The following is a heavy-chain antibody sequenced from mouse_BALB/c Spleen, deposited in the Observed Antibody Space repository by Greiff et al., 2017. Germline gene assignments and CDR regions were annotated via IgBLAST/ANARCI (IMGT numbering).Heavy chain of an antibody. Sequence: VKVVESGAELVRPGSSVKISCKASGYAFSSYWMNWVKQRPGQGLEWIGQIYPGDGDTNYNGKFKGKATLTADKSSSTANMQLSSLTSEDSAVYFCARWVYYGSSRGFDYWGQGTTLTVSS. CDR3: ARWVYYGSSRGFDY. D-gene: IGHD1-1*01. V-gene: IGHV1-80*01. J-gene: IGHJ2*01. CDR1: GYAFSSYW. CDR2: IYPGDGDT.